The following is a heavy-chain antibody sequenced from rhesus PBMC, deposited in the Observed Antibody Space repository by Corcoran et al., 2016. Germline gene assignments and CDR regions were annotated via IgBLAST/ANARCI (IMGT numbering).Heavy chain of an antibody. CDR3: ARESGGGLGY. V-gene: IGHV4-122*02. D-gene: IGHD1-44*01. CDR2: ISYSGST. CDR1: GYSISSGYG. Sequence: QLQLQESGPGLVKPSETLSLTCAVSGYSISSGYGWSWIRQPPGKGLEWIGSISYSGSTSYNPSLKSRVTISRDTSKIQFSLKLSSVTAADTAVYYCARESGGGLGYWGQGVLVTVSS. J-gene: IGHJ4*01.